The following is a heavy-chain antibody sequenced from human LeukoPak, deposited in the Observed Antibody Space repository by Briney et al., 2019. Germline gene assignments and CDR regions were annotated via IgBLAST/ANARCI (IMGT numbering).Heavy chain of an antibody. V-gene: IGHV1-2*02. D-gene: IGHD3-22*01. J-gene: IGHJ6*02. CDR2: INPNSGGT. CDR1: GYTFTGYY. CDR3: ARSASRITMIVVVNCYYYGMDV. Sequence: GASVKVSCKASGYTFTGYYMHWVRQAPGQGLEWMGWINPNSGGTNYAQKFQGRVTMTRDTSISTAYMELSRLRSDDTAVYYCARSASRITMIVVVNCYYYGMDVWGQGTTVTVPS.